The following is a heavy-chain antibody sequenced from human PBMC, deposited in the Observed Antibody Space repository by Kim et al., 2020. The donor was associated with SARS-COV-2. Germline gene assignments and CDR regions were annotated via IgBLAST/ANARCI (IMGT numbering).Heavy chain of an antibody. J-gene: IGHJ1*01. CDR3: ARGCGNGRDCSGGGY. CDR1: GYIFTTAS. D-gene: IGHD2-21*01. V-gene: IGHV1-3*01. CDR2: INSGDGHT. Sequence: ASVKVSCKASGYIFTTASIHWVRQAPGQGLEWMGRINSGDGHTNYSQRFQDRATITRDTSATTAYLELSSLTSEDTAIYYCARGCGNGRDCSGGGYWGQGTLVTVSS.